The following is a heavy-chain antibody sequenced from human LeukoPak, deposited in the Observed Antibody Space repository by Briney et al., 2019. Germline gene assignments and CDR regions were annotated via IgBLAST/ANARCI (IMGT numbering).Heavy chain of an antibody. CDR2: INPSDGST. CDR1: GYTFSSYY. Sequence: ASVKVSCKASGYTFSSYYMHWVRQAPGQGLEWMGIINPSDGSTTYAQKFQGRVTMTRDTSTSTVYVGLSSLRSEDTAVYYCARGGYYYDSSGTTLDYWGQGTLVTVSS. J-gene: IGHJ4*02. D-gene: IGHD3-22*01. V-gene: IGHV1-46*01. CDR3: ARGGYYYDSSGTTLDY.